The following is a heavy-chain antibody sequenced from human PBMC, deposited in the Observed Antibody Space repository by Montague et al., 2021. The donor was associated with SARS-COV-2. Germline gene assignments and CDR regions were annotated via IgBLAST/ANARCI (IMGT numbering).Heavy chain of an antibody. J-gene: IGHJ6*02. CDR1: GGSFTDFY. CDR2: FNDSGSS. Sequence: SETLSLTCAVYGGSFTDFYWRWIRQPPGKGLEWIGEFNDSGSSNYNPSLKNRVTISVDKSKNQISLKLTSVTAADTATYYCARGQATVLAILSAFAAAGAIDVWGQGTTVTVSS. V-gene: IGHV4-34*01. D-gene: IGHD1-26*01. CDR3: ARGQATVLAILSAFAAAGAIDV.